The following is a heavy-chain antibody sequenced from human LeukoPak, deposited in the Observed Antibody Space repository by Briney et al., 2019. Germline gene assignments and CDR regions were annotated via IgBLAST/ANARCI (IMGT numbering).Heavy chain of an antibody. CDR2: INPNSGGT. CDR1: GYTFTGYY. Sequence: ASVKVSCKASGYTFTGYYMHWVRQAPGQGLEWMGRINPNSGGTNYAQKFQGRVTMTRDTSISTAYMELSRLRSDDTAVYYCARDNWNDYYFDYWGQGTLVTVSS. J-gene: IGHJ4*02. V-gene: IGHV1-2*06. CDR3: ARDNWNDYYFDY. D-gene: IGHD1-20*01.